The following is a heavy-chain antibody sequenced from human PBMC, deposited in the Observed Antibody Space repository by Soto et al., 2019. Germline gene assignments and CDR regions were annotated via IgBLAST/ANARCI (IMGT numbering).Heavy chain of an antibody. CDR3: SRGLWQWLFDY. CDR1: GYTFTSHY. J-gene: IGHJ4*02. D-gene: IGHD6-19*01. Sequence: QVQLVQSGAEVKKPGASVMVSCRASGYTFTSHYMHWVRQAPGQGLEWMGMIDPSGGATTYAQKFQGRVTITRDTSTTTVYIELSSLRPDDTAVYSCSRGLWQWLFDYWGQGTLVTVSS. CDR2: IDPSGGAT. V-gene: IGHV1-46*03.